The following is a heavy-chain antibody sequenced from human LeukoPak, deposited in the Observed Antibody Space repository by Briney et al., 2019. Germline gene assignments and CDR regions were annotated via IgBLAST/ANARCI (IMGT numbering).Heavy chain of an antibody. Sequence: GASVRASCKASGYTFTNYDINWVRQASGQGLEWMGWMNPNSGNTGSAQKFQGRVTMTSNTSISTAYMALSSLRSEDTAVYYCARGLRREQQLLRAFDYWGQGTPVTVSS. V-gene: IGHV1-8*01. CDR2: MNPNSGNT. CDR1: GYTFTNYD. CDR3: ARGLRREQQLLRAFDY. J-gene: IGHJ4*02. D-gene: IGHD6-13*01.